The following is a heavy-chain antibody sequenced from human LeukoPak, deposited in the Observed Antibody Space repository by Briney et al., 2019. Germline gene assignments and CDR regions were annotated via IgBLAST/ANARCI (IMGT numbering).Heavy chain of an antibody. CDR3: AREPGYSYGNFDY. Sequence: SGGSLRLSCAASGFTFSSYGMHWVRQAPGKGLEWVAVIWYDGSNKYYADSVKGRFTISRDNSKNTLYLQMNSLRAEDTAVYYCAREPGYSYGNFDYWGQGTLVTVSS. J-gene: IGHJ4*02. CDR1: GFTFSSYG. D-gene: IGHD5-18*01. V-gene: IGHV3-33*01. CDR2: IWYDGSNK.